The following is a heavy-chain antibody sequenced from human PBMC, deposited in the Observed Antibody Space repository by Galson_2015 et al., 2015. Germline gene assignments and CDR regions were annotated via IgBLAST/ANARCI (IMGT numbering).Heavy chain of an antibody. Sequence: SLRLSCAASGFTFSSYAMSWVRQAPGKGLEWVSAISGSGGSTYYADSVKGRFTISRDNSKNTLYLQMNSLRAEDTAVYYCAKDTVVVVVAATSWDYWGQGTLVTVSS. CDR3: AKDTVVVVVAATSWDY. CDR1: GFTFSSYA. J-gene: IGHJ4*02. CDR2: ISGSGGST. D-gene: IGHD2-15*01. V-gene: IGHV3-23*01.